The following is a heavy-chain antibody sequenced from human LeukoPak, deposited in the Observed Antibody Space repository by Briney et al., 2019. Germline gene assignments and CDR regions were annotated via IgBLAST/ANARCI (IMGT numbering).Heavy chain of an antibody. V-gene: IGHV4-39*07. D-gene: IGHD5-12*01. Sequence: SETLSLTCNVSGDAVINNHYYWGWLRQSPGKGLEWIANIFYSGALFSRGDTYYNPSLKSRVTISVDTSKNQFSLKVRSVTAADTAVYYCASWRGYRGYDYGFDYWGQGTLVTVSS. CDR3: ASWRGYRGYDYGFDY. J-gene: IGHJ4*02. CDR2: IFYSGALFSRGDT. CDR1: GDAVINNHYY.